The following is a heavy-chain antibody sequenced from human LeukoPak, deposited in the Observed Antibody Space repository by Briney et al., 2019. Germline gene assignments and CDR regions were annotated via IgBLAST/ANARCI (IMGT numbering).Heavy chain of an antibody. CDR3: ARSIVVVPAADHDAFDI. Sequence: GGSLRLSCAASGFTFSNYAMNWVRQAPGKGLEWVSTIGSSGGSTYYADSVKGRFTISRDNSKNTLYLQMNSLRAEDTAVYYCARSIVVVPAADHDAFDIWGQGTMVTVSS. J-gene: IGHJ3*02. CDR1: GFTFSNYA. D-gene: IGHD2-2*01. CDR2: IGSSGGST. V-gene: IGHV3-23*01.